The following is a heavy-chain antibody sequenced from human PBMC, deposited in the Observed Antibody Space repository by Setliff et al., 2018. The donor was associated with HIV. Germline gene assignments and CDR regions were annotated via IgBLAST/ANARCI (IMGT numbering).Heavy chain of an antibody. J-gene: IGHJ4*02. CDR2: IKSHSDGGAV. V-gene: IGHV3-15*05. D-gene: IGHD3-9*01. CDR1: GFKFKNAW. CDR3: TTELRYFDWLSGDYFDY. Sequence: PGGSLRLSCTASGFKFKNAWMSWVRQAPGKGLEWVGRIKSHSDGGAVDYAAPVKGRFAISRDDLKSKLYLEMNSLEIEDTAVYYCTTELRYFDWLSGDYFDYWGQGTLVTVSS.